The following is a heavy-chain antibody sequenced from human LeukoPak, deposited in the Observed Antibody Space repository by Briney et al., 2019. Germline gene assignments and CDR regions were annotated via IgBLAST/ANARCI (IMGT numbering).Heavy chain of an antibody. D-gene: IGHD5-18*01. CDR3: ARGGEIWLHFDY. V-gene: IGHV4-39*07. CDR2: IYSSGST. CDR1: GGSISSSYYY. J-gene: IGHJ4*02. Sequence: SETLSLTCTVSGGSISSSYYYWGWIRQPPGKGLEWIGSIYSSGSTYYNPSLKSRVTISVDTSKNQFSLKLSSVTAADTAVYYCARGGEIWLHFDYWGQGTLVTVSS.